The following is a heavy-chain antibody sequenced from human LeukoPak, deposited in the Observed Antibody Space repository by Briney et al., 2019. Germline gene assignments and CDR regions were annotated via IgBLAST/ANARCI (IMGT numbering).Heavy chain of an antibody. Sequence: PGGSLRLSCAASGFAFSSYTINWVRQAPGMGLEWVSSISSTSSYIYYADSVKGRFTISRDNAKNSLYLQMNSLRVEDTSLYYCARVKAGCHCSGDNCDSCYFDYWGQGTLVTVSS. CDR3: ARVKAGCHCSGDNCDSCYFDY. D-gene: IGHD2-15*01. CDR2: ISSTSSYI. J-gene: IGHJ4*02. CDR1: GFAFSSYT. V-gene: IGHV3-21*01.